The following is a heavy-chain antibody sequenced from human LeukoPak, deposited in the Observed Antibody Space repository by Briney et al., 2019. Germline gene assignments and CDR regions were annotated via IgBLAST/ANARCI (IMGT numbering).Heavy chain of an antibody. Sequence: RPGRSLRLSCAASGFTFSSYGMHWVRQAPGKGLEWVAVIWYDGSNKYYADSVKGRFTISRDNSKNTLYLQMNSLRAEDTAVYYCAKDPTIFGVVMAYFDYWGQGTLVTVSS. J-gene: IGHJ4*02. D-gene: IGHD3-3*01. CDR1: GFTFSSYG. V-gene: IGHV3-33*06. CDR2: IWYDGSNK. CDR3: AKDPTIFGVVMAYFDY.